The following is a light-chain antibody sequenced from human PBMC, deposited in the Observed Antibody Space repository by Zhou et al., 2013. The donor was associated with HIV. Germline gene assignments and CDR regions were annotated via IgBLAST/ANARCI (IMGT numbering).Light chain of an antibody. CDR1: QSISSNY. CDR3: QQRSNWPPRYT. V-gene: IGKV3D-20*02. Sequence: EIVLSQSPGTLSLSPGESTTLSCRASQSISSNYLAWYQQKPGQAPRLLIYGTSTRATGIPDRFSGSGSGTDFTLTISRLEPEDFAVYYCQQRSNWPPRYTFGQGTKLEIK. J-gene: IGKJ2*01. CDR2: GTS.